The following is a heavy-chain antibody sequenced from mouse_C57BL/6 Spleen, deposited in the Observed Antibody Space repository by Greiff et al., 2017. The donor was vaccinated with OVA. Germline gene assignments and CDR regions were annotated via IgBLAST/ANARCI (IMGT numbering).Heavy chain of an antibody. D-gene: IGHD2-2*01. CDR2: IRNKANNHAT. CDR1: GFTFSDAW. CDR3: TGWLRRFFYYAMDY. Sequence: EVQLQQSGGGLVQPGGSMKLSCAASGFTFSDAWMDWVRQSPEKGLEWVAEIRNKANNHATYYAESVQGRFTISRDDSKSSVYLQRNSLRAEDTGIYYCTGWLRRFFYYAMDYWGQGTSVTVSS. J-gene: IGHJ4*01. V-gene: IGHV6-6*01.